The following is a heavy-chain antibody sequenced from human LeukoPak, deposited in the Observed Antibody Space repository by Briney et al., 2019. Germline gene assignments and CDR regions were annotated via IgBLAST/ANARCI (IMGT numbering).Heavy chain of an antibody. Sequence: PGGSLRLSCAASGFTFSSYWMSWVRQPPGKGLEWIGEINHSGSTNYNPSLKSRVTISVDTSKNQFSLKLSSVTAADTAVYYCAGEELPGFDPWGQGTLVTVSS. CDR3: AGEELPGFDP. J-gene: IGHJ5*02. D-gene: IGHD1-7*01. V-gene: IGHV4-34*01. CDR2: INHSGST. CDR1: GFTFSSYW.